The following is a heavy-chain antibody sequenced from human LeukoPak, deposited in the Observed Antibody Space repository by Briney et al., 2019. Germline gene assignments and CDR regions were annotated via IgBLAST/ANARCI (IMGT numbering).Heavy chain of an antibody. CDR2: ISYDGTNK. V-gene: IGHV3-30*18. CDR3: AKVGYSTNWLYFDY. J-gene: IGHJ4*02. Sequence: GGSLRLSCAASGFTFSSYGMHWVRQAPGKGLEWVGVISYDGTNKNYADSVKGRFTISRDNSKNTLYLQMNSLRAEDTAVYHCAKVGYSTNWLYFDYWGQGTLVTVSS. D-gene: IGHD6-13*01. CDR1: GFTFSSYG.